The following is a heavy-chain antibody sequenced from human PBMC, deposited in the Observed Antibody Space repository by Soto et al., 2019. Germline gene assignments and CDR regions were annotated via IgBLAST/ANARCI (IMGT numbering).Heavy chain of an antibody. Sequence: GASVKVSCKASGYTFTSYGISWVRQAPGQGLEWMGWISAYNGNTNYAQKLQGRVTMTTDTSTSTAYMELRSLRSDDTAVYYCARDNGMAVAATGGYWGQGTLVTVSS. CDR3: ARDNGMAVAATGGY. V-gene: IGHV1-18*04. D-gene: IGHD6-19*01. J-gene: IGHJ4*02. CDR2: ISAYNGNT. CDR1: GYTFTSYG.